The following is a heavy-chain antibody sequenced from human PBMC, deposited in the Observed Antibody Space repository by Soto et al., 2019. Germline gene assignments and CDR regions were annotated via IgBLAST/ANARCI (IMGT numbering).Heavy chain of an antibody. CDR1: GDTFSSYA. CDR3: ARVEIAAAGSGYYYYGMDV. J-gene: IGHJ6*02. D-gene: IGHD6-13*01. CDR2: IIPIFGTA. V-gene: IGHV1-69*01. Sequence: QVQLVQSGAEVKKPGSSVKVSCKASGDTFSSYAISWVRQAPGQGLEWMGGIIPIFGTANYAQKFQGRVTITADESTSTAYMELSSLRSEDTAVYYCARVEIAAAGSGYYYYGMDVWGQGTTVTVSS.